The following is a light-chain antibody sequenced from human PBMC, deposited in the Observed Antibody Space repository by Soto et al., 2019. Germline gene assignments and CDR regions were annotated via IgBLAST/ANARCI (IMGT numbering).Light chain of an antibody. V-gene: IGKV3-20*01. Sequence: EMVLTQSPGTLSLSPGERPTLSCRASQSVSNNYLAWYQQNPGQAPRLLIYGASSRATGIPDRFSGSGSGTDFTLTISRLGPEDSAVYYCQQYGRSPTFGQGTRLEIK. CDR3: QQYGRSPT. CDR1: QSVSNNY. J-gene: IGKJ5*01. CDR2: GAS.